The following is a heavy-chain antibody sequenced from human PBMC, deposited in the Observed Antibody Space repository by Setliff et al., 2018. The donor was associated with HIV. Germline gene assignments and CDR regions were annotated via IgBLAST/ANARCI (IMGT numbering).Heavy chain of an antibody. Sequence: GSLRLSCTASGFTFSSYAMTWVRQAPGKGLEWVSVIYSGGYSTYYADSVKGRFTLSRDTSKNTMYLQMNSLRREDTALYYCARVLPYNSALDNWGQGTLVTVSS. J-gene: IGHJ4*02. CDR2: IYSGGYST. CDR3: ARVLPYNSALDN. D-gene: IGHD6-25*01. V-gene: IGHV3-23*03. CDR1: GFTFSSYA.